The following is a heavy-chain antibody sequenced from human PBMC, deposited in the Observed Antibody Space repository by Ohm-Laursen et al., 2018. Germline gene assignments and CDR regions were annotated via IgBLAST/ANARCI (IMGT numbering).Heavy chain of an antibody. D-gene: IGHD5-18*01. J-gene: IGHJ4*02. CDR3: ARGRLGYSYGRFDY. CDR2: VYHSGGT. V-gene: IGHV4-59*12. Sequence: TLSLTCTVSGGSISGYSWSWIRQPPGKRLEWIAYVYHSGGTNYNSSLKSRVTISIDTSKNQFSLKLSSVTAADTAVYYCARGRLGYSYGRFDYWGQGTLVTVSS. CDR1: GGSISGYS.